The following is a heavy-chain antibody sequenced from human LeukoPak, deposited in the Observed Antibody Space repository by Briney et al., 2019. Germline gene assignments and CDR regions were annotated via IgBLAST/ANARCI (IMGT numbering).Heavy chain of an antibody. Sequence: ASVKVSCKASGSTFTGHYMHWVRQAPGQGLEWMGWINPNSGGTNYAQKFQGRVTMTRDTSISTAYMELSRLRSDDTAVYYCARDCSVAVAGTKGVLSYWGQGTLVTVSS. CDR1: GSTFTGHY. CDR3: ARDCSVAVAGTKGVLSY. CDR2: INPNSGGT. D-gene: IGHD6-19*01. V-gene: IGHV1-2*02. J-gene: IGHJ4*02.